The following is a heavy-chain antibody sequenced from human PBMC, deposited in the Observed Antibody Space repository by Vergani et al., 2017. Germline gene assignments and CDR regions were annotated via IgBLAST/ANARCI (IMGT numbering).Heavy chain of an antibody. CDR3: ARCDYDFWSGYYNWFDP. CDR2: NYYSGST. Sequence: VQLQESGPGLVKPSKPLSLTCTVAGGPISSCGYSWSWSRQHPGKGLEWIGYNYYSGSTYYNPSLKSRVTISVDTSKNQFSLKRSSLTAADTAVYYCARCDYDFWSGYYNWFDPWGQGTLVTVSS. J-gene: IGHJ5*02. D-gene: IGHD3-3*01. CDR1: GGPISSCGYS. V-gene: IGHV4-31*03.